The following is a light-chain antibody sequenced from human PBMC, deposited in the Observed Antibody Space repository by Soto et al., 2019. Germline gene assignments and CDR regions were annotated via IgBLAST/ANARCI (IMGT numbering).Light chain of an antibody. CDR1: QGISNW. CDR2: AAS. V-gene: IGKV1-12*01. Sequence: DIQMTQSPSSVSASVGDRVTITSRASQGISNWLSWYQQKPGKAPKLLIYAASSLQSGVPSRFSGSGFGTDFTRTISSLQPEDFATYYCQQANSFPLTFGGGTKVEL. J-gene: IGKJ4*01. CDR3: QQANSFPLT.